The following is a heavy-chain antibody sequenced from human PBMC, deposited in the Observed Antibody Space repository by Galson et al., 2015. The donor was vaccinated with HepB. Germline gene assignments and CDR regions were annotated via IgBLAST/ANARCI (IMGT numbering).Heavy chain of an antibody. D-gene: IGHD4-17*01. Sequence: SCKASGYSFSSYWIAWVRQMPGKGLEWMGIIFPADSDIRYSPSFQGQVTISAEKSISTAYLQWSSLKASDSAIYFCARSTTVLMVRLDPWGQGTLVTVSS. CDR2: IFPADSDI. CDR1: GYSFSSYW. CDR3: ARSTTVLMVRLDP. J-gene: IGHJ5*02. V-gene: IGHV5-51*01.